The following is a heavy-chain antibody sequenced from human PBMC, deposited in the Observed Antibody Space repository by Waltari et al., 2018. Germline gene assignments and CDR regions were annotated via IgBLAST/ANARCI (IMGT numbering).Heavy chain of an antibody. CDR3: ARDFVDVLSGVYYY. V-gene: IGHV7-4-1*02. CDR2: IHTRTGIP. D-gene: IGHD2-21*01. J-gene: IGHJ4*02. Sequence: QVQLVQSGSELKEPGASVKVSCKASGYSFTTYALNWVRQAPGQGLEWVGWIHTRTGIPTYVQGFRGRFVVSFDAAASTAYLQINSLEVEDTAVYYCARDFVDVLSGVYYYWGQGTLVTVSS. CDR1: GYSFTTYA.